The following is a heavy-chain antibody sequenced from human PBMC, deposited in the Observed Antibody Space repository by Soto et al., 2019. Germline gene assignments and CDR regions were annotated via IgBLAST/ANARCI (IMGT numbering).Heavy chain of an antibody. CDR1: GFTFSRYS. D-gene: IGHD2-15*01. V-gene: IGHV3-23*01. CDR3: AKDQGFPVAATPLSY. CDR2: ISGSGGST. Sequence: GSLGLSFAGSGFTFSRYSISLVRQAPGKGLEWVSAISGSGGSTYYADSVKGRFTISRDNSKNTLYLQMNSLRAEDTAVYYCAKDQGFPVAATPLSYWGQGTLVTVSS. J-gene: IGHJ4*02.